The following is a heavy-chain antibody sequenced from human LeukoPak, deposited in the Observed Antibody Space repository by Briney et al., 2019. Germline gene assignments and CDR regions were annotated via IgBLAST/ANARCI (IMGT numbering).Heavy chain of an antibody. J-gene: IGHJ4*02. V-gene: IGHV5-51*01. D-gene: IGHD2-2*01. Sequence: GESLKISCKGSGYSFTSYWIGWVRQMPGKGLEWMGIIYPGDSDTRYSPSFQGQVTISADKSISTAYLQWSSLKASDTAMYYCASQYCSSTSCHYGTFDSWGQGTPVTVSS. CDR3: ASQYCSSTSCHYGTFDS. CDR2: IYPGDSDT. CDR1: GYSFTSYW.